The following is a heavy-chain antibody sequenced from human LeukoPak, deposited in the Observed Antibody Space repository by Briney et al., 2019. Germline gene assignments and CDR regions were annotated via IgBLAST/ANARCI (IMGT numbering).Heavy chain of an antibody. CDR3: ARYGGLRSGY. J-gene: IGHJ4*02. D-gene: IGHD4-17*01. V-gene: IGHV4-34*01. CDR1: GGSFSGYY. CDR2: INHSGST. Sequence: PSETLSLTCADYGGSFSGYYLSWICQPPGKGLEWIGEINHSGSTNYNPSLKSRVTISVDTSKNQFSLKLSSVTAADTAVYYCARYGGLRSGYWGQGTLVTVSS.